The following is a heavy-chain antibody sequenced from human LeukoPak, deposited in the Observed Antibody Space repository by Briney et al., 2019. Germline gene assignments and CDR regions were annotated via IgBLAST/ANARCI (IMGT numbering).Heavy chain of an antibody. CDR1: GGSISSSSYY. CDR3: ARNLIPEQLVLNF. V-gene: IGHV4-39*07. CDR2: IYYSGST. Sequence: PSETLSLTCTVSGGSISSSSYYWGWIRQPPGKGLECIGSIYYSGSTYYNPSLKSRVTISVDTSKNQFSLNLKSVTPEDTAVYYCARNLIPEQLVLNFWGQGTLVTVSS. D-gene: IGHD6-13*01. J-gene: IGHJ4*02.